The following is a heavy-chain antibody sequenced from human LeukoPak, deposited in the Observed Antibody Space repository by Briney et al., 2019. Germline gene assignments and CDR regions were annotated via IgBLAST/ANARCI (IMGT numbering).Heavy chain of an antibody. D-gene: IGHD6-13*01. CDR3: ARDTGIAAAGTVRFDP. CDR2: INHSGST. Sequence: PSETLSLTCAVYGGSFSGYYWSWIRQPPGKGLEWIGEINHSGSTNYNPSLKSRVTISVDTSKNQFSLKLSSVTAADTAVYYCARDTGIAAAGTVRFDPWGQGTLVTVSS. CDR1: GGSFSGYY. J-gene: IGHJ5*02. V-gene: IGHV4-34*01.